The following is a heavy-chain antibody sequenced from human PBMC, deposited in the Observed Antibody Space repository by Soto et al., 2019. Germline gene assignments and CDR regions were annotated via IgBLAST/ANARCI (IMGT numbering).Heavy chain of an antibody. J-gene: IGHJ5*02. Sequence: QVQLQQWGAGLLKPAETLSLTCAGYGGSFSGYYWTWIRQAPGAGLEWIGEINHSGFTSYNPSLKSLLTMSVDPSRSQFSLNLSSVTDADTAVYYCARFPFDISSWTNPRYFDTWGQGTLVTVSS. CDR2: INHSGFT. D-gene: IGHD6-13*01. CDR3: ARFPFDISSWTNPRYFDT. CDR1: GGSFSGYY. V-gene: IGHV4-34*01.